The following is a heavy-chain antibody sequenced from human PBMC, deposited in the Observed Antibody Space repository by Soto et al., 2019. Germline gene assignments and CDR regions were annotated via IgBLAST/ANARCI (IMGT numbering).Heavy chain of an antibody. CDR1: GFTFSSYW. CDR3: ARVRDGYHRYHLRFDY. CDR2: IKHDGSEK. J-gene: IGHJ4*02. V-gene: IGHV3-7*05. D-gene: IGHD5-12*01. Sequence: EVQLVESGGGLVQPGGSLRLSCAASGFTFSSYWMNWVRQAPGKGLEWVANIKHDGSEKYYVDSVKGRFTISRDNAKNSLYLQMNSLRAEDTAVYYCARVRDGYHRYHLRFDYWGQGTLVTVSS.